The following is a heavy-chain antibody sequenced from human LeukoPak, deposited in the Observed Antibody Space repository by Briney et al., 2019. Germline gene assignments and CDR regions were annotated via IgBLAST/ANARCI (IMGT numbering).Heavy chain of an antibody. CDR3: AAEVGTRDAFDI. CDR1: AFTFTSSS. D-gene: IGHD1-26*01. CDR2: IVVGSGNT. J-gene: IGHJ3*02. V-gene: IGHV1-58*01. Sequence: GASVTVSYTASAFTFTSSSAEWVRHARGQRLEWIGWIVVGSGNTNYAQKFQERVTITRDMSTSTAYMELSSLRSEDPAVYYCAAEVGTRDAFDIWGQGTMVTVSS.